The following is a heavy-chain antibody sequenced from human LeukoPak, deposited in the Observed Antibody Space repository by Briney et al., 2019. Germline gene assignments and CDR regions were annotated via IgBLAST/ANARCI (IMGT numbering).Heavy chain of an antibody. V-gene: IGHV3-33*01. J-gene: IGHJ4*02. CDR1: GFTFSSYG. CDR2: IWYDGSNK. D-gene: IGHD5-18*01. Sequence: PGGSLRLSCAASGFTFSSYGMHWVRQAPGKGLEWVAVIWYDGSNKYYADSVKGRFTISRDNSKNTLYLQMNSLRAEDTAVYYCARDDNGYSYDHFPDYWGQGTLVTVSS. CDR3: ARDDNGYSYDHFPDY.